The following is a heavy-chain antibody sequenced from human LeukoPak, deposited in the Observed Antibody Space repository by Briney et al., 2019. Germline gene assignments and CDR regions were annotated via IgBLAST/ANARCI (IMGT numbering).Heavy chain of an antibody. CDR1: GGSFSGYC. Sequence: PSETLSLTCAVYGGSFSGYCWSWIRQPPGKGLEWIGEINHSGSTNYNPSLKSRVTISVDTSKNQFSLKLSSVTAADTAVYYCARGYGRGGSDYWGQGTLVTVSS. CDR3: ARGYGRGGSDY. J-gene: IGHJ4*02. V-gene: IGHV4-34*01. CDR2: INHSGST. D-gene: IGHD3-10*02.